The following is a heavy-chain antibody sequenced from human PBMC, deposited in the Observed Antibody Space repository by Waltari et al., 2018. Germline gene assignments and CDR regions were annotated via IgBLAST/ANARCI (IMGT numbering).Heavy chain of an antibody. CDR2: IHTNAGKP. CDR3: ARSHYYDTLGYYDY. J-gene: IGHJ4*02. Sequence: QVQLVQSGSELKRPGASVKVSCKASGYTFVTYALHWVRQAPGQGLEWMGWIHTNAGKPTYAQVFTGRFVFSMDTSVSTAYLQINSLDAEDTAVYYCARSHYYDTLGYYDYWGQGTLVTVSS. CDR1: GYTFVTYA. V-gene: IGHV7-4-1*02. D-gene: IGHD3-22*01.